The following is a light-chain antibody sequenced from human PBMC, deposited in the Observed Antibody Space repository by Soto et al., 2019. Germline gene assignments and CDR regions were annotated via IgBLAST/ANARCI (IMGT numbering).Light chain of an antibody. CDR2: GAS. J-gene: IGKJ4*01. Sequence: IVMTQSPATLSVAPGERVTFSCRASQGISRKVAWYQHKPGQAPRLLISGASTGATGIPARFSGNGSGTEFTLTISSLQSEDCAIYYCQQYHTWPITFGGGTKVEIK. CDR3: QQYHTWPIT. CDR1: QGISRK. V-gene: IGKV3-15*01.